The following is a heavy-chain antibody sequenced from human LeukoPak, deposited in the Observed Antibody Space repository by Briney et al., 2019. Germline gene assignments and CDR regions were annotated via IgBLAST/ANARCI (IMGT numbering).Heavy chain of an antibody. CDR2: ISAYNGNT. Sequence: GASVKVSCKASGYTFTSYGISWVRQAPGQGLEWMGWISAYNGNTNYAQKLQGRVTMTTDTSTSTAYMELRSLRSDDAAVYYCARDEGGAVVVPAATFWRYWGQGTLVTVSS. J-gene: IGHJ4*02. CDR1: GYTFTSYG. V-gene: IGHV1-18*04. D-gene: IGHD2-2*01. CDR3: ARDEGGAVVVPAATFWRY.